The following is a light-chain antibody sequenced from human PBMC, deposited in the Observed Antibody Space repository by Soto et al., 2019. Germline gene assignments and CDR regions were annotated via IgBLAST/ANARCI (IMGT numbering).Light chain of an antibody. CDR1: QSVSSSY. Sequence: EIVLTQSPGTLSLSPGERATLSCRASQSVSSSYLAWYQQKHGQAPRLFIYGASSRATGIPDRFSGSGSGRDFTTNISILKSEVDAEYYCQQYGNYPWTFGQGTKVEIK. J-gene: IGKJ1*01. CDR2: GAS. CDR3: QQYGNYPWT. V-gene: IGKV3-20*01.